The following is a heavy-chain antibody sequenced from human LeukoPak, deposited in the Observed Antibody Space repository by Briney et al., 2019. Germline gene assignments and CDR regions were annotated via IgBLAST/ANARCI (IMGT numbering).Heavy chain of an antibody. CDR1: GGTFSSYA. Sequence: SVKVSCKASGGTFSSYAISWVRQAPGQGLEWMGRIIPIFGIANYAQKFQGRVTITADKSTSTAYMELSGLRSEDTAVYYCARADSGYDSNWLDPWGQGTLVTVSS. J-gene: IGHJ5*02. V-gene: IGHV1-69*04. D-gene: IGHD5-12*01. CDR2: IIPIFGIA. CDR3: ARADSGYDSNWLDP.